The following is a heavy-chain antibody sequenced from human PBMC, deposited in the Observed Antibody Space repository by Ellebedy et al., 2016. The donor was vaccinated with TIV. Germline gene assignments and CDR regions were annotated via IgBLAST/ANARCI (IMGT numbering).Heavy chain of an antibody. CDR1: GFTFSTYG. CDR2: ISNEGSTR. J-gene: IGHJ3*01. CDR3: AKDIDSGSYYLDASDV. D-gene: IGHD1-26*01. V-gene: IGHV3-30*18. Sequence: GESLKISCEASGFTFSTYGMHWVRQAPGKGLEWVAFISNEGSTRYNTDSVKGQFTISRDNSKNTLYLQMDSLRAEDTAVYYCAKDIDSGSYYLDASDVWGQGTKVTVSS.